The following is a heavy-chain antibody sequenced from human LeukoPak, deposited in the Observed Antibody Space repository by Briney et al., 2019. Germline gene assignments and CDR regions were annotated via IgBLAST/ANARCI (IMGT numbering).Heavy chain of an antibody. CDR1: GFTFSSYW. D-gene: IGHD2-2*02. V-gene: IGHV3-74*01. J-gene: IGHJ4*02. CDR3: ARGGDIVVVPAALPLDY. CDR2: INTDGSST. Sequence: GSLRLSCAASGFTFSSYWMHWVRQAPGKGLVWVSRINTDGSSTSYADSVKGRFTISRDNAKNTLYLQMNSLRAEDTAVYYCARGGDIVVVPAALPLDYWGQGTLVTVSS.